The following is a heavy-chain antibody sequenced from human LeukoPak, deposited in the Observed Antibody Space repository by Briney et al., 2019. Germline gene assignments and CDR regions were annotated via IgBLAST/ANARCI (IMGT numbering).Heavy chain of an antibody. Sequence: PGGSLRLSCAASGFTFSHYAIHWVRQAPGKGLEWVGVISSDGSDKYHADSVKGRFTISRDNSKNTLYLQMNSLRPEDTAVYYCAREGHYDILTGYSPVEYYYYFMDVWGKGTTVTVSS. J-gene: IGHJ6*03. V-gene: IGHV3-30*04. CDR2: ISSDGSDK. D-gene: IGHD3-9*01. CDR3: AREGHYDILTGYSPVEYYYYFMDV. CDR1: GFTFSHYA.